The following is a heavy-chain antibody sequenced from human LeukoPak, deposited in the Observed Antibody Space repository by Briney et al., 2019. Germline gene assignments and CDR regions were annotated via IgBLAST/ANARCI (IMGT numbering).Heavy chain of an antibody. CDR2: INHSGST. Sequence: SETLSLTCAVYGGSFSGYYWSWIRQPPGKGLEWIGEINHSGSTNYNPSLKSRVTISVDTSKNQFSLKLSSVTAADTAVYYCARLGETTSAYWGQGTLVTVSS. D-gene: IGHD2/OR15-2a*01. V-gene: IGHV4-34*01. CDR3: ARLGETTSAY. CDR1: GGSFSGYY. J-gene: IGHJ4*02.